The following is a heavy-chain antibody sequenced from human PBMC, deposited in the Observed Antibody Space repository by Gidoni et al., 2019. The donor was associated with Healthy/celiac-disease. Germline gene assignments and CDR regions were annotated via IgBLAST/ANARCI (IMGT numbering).Heavy chain of an antibody. CDR2: GSEK. Sequence: GSEKYYVDSVKGRFTISRDNAKNSLYLQMNSLSADDTALYYCARGAAAGLFPPDFWGQGTLVTVSS. J-gene: IGHJ4*02. D-gene: IGHD6-13*01. V-gene: IGHV3-7*03. CDR3: ARGAAAGLFPPDF.